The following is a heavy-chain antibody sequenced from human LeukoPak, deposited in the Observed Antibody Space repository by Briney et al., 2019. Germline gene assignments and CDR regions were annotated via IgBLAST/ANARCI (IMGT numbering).Heavy chain of an antibody. D-gene: IGHD3-22*01. CDR1: GFTFSGSA. CDR3: TSSYYYDSSGYYWEASDFDY. J-gene: IGHJ4*02. V-gene: IGHV3-73*01. Sequence: GGSLKLSCAASGFTFSGSAMHWVRQASGKGLEWVGRIRSKANSYATAYAASVKGRFTISRDDSKNTAYLQMNSLKTEDTAVYYCTSSYYYDSSGYYWEASDFDYWGQGTLVTVSS. CDR2: IRSKANSYAT.